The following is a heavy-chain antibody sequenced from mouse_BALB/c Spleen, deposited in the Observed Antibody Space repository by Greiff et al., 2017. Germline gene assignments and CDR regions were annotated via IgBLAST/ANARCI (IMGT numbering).Heavy chain of an antibody. D-gene: IGHD2-3*01. Sequence: EVKLVESGGDLVKPGGSLKLSCAASGFTFSSYGMSWVRQTPDKRLEWVATISSGGSYTYYPDSVKGRFTISRDNAKNTLYLQMSSLKSEDTAMYYCARPTDGYLYYFDYGGQGTTLTVSS. CDR1: GFTFSSYG. V-gene: IGHV5-6*01. CDR3: ARPTDGYLYYFDY. CDR2: ISSGGSYT. J-gene: IGHJ2*01.